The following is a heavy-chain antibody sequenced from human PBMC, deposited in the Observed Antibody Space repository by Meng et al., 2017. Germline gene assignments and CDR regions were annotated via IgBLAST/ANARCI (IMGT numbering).Heavy chain of an antibody. J-gene: IGHJ4*02. CDR2: ISGDGSIT. CDR3: LDEAPRSDY. Sequence: EWHWEESGGCLVKPGGSWGLACAASGFTCNTYWMHWVCQVLGKGLVWVSRISGDGSITNYADSVKGRFTISRDNAKNTLYLQMNSLRPEDTAVYYCLDEAPRSDYWGQGSLVTVSS. CDR1: GFTCNTYW. V-gene: IGHV3-74*01. D-gene: IGHD1-1*01.